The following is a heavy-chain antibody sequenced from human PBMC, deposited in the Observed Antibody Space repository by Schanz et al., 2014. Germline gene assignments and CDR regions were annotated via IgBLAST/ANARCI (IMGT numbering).Heavy chain of an antibody. D-gene: IGHD6-13*01. CDR3: ARGLIAAAGGAFDY. Sequence: QGQLVESGGGVVQPGKSLRLSCATSGFIFRSFGIHWVRQAPGKGLEWVSAINTGVNTYYADSVRGRFTMSRDNSKNTLYLQMNSLRAGDAAVYYCARGLIAAAGGAFDYWGQGTLVAVSA. CDR1: GFIFRSFG. J-gene: IGHJ4*02. CDR2: INTGVNT. V-gene: IGHV3-NL1*01.